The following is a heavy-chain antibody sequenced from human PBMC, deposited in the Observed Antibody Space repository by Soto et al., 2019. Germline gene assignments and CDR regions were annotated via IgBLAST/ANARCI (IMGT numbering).Heavy chain of an antibody. J-gene: IGHJ4*02. D-gene: IGHD3-16*02. V-gene: IGHV3-15*07. CDR2: IKSKSDGGTT. CDR3: STDYQVGY. CDR1: GFTFTNAW. Sequence: EVQLVESGGGLVKPGGSLRLSCAATGFTFTNAWMNWVRQAPGKGLEWVGRIKSKSDGGTTDYAVPVKGRFPISRDDSKNTLFLQLNSLKIEDTAVYYCSTDYQVGYWGQGSLVTVSS.